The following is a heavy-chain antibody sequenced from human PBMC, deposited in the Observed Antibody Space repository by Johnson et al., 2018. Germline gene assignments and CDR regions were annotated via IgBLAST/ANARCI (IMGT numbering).Heavy chain of an antibody. CDR1: EFTFSSYT. CDR2: MSGSGGST. V-gene: IGHV3-23*04. J-gene: IGHJ4*02. D-gene: IGHD1-26*01. Sequence: VQLVESGGGLIQPGGSLRLSCEASEFTFSSYTMSWVRQAPGKGLEWVSAMSGSGGSTYYADSVKGRFTISRDNSKTTLYLQRNSLRGEDTAIYYWAKGPWDLPHCFDYWGQGTLVTVSS. CDR3: AKGPWDLPHCFDY.